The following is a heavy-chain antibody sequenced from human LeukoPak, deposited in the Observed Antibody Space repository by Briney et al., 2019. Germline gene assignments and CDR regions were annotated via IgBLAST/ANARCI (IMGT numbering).Heavy chain of an antibody. CDR1: GYTLTCYN. J-gene: IGHJ5*02. CDR3: ARGVSSWLDP. Sequence: ASVKVSCKTSGYTLTCYNMHWVRQAPGQGLEWMGWINPNSGGTNYAQKFQGRVTMTRDTSINTAYMELSRLISDDTAVYYCARGVSSWLDPWGQGTLVTVSS. V-gene: IGHV1-2*02. CDR2: INPNSGGT.